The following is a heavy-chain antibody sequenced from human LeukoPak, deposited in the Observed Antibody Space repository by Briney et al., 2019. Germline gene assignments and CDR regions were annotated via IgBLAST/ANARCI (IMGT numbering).Heavy chain of an antibody. CDR1: GVPISSGSYY. CDR2: LYYSGNT. Sequence: SETLSLTCTVSGVPISSGSYYWGWIRQPPGRGLEWIGSLYYSGNTYYNPSLNGRVTISVDTSKNQFSLRLSSVTAADRAVYYCAREGTKGLDYWGQGTLVTVSS. CDR3: AREGTKGLDY. V-gene: IGHV4-39*02. J-gene: IGHJ4*02. D-gene: IGHD1-1*01.